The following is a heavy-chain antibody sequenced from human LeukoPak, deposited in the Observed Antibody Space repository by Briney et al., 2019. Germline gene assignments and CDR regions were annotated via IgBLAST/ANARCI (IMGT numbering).Heavy chain of an antibody. J-gene: IGHJ3*02. D-gene: IGHD4-17*01. Sequence: PGGSLRLSCAASGFTFSDYYMSWTRQAPGKGLEWVSYIGSSGSIIYYADSVKGRFTISRDNAKNSLYLQMNSLRADDTAVYYCARSPFYGDYLDDCDIWGQGTMVTVSS. V-gene: IGHV3-11*04. CDR3: ARSPFYGDYLDDCDI. CDR1: GFTFSDYY. CDR2: IGSSGSII.